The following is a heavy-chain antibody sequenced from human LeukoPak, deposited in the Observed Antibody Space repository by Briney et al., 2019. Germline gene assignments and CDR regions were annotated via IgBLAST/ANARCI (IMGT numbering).Heavy chain of an antibody. D-gene: IGHD4-17*01. CDR1: GFTFSSYA. CDR3: AKDPYGDYVLYQDY. J-gene: IGHJ4*02. Sequence: PGGSLRLSCAASGFTFSSYAMSWVRQAPGKGLEWVSAISGSGGSTYYADSVKGRFTISRDNSKNTLYLQMNSLRAEDTAVYYCAKDPYGDYVLYQDYWGQGTLVTVSS. V-gene: IGHV3-23*01. CDR2: ISGSGGST.